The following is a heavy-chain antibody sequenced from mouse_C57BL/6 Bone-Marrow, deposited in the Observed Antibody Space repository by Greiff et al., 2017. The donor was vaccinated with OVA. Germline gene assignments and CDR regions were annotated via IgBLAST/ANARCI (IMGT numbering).Heavy chain of an antibody. J-gene: IGHJ4*01. Sequence: VQLQDSGGGLVQPGESLKLSCESNEYEFPSHDMSWVRKTPEKRLELVAAINSDGGSTYYPDTMERRFIISRDNTKKTLYLQMSILRSEDTALYYCARHGKPYYAMDYWGQGTSVTVSS. CDR2: INSDGGST. D-gene: IGHD4-1*01. CDR3: ARHGKPYYAMDY. V-gene: IGHV5-2*01. CDR1: EYEFPSHD.